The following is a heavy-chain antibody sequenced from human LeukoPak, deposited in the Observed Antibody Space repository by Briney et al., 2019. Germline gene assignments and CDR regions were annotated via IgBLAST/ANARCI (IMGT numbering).Heavy chain of an antibody. CDR3: ARDFPGGYNNWFDP. CDR2: IYYSGST. Sequence: PSETLSLTCTVSSGSITNYYWSWIRQPPGKGLEWIGYIYYSGSTNYNPSLKSRVTISVDTSKNQFSLKLSSVTAADTAVYYCARDFPGGYNNWFDPWGQGTLVTVSS. V-gene: IGHV4-59*01. CDR1: SGSITNYY. J-gene: IGHJ5*02. D-gene: IGHD3-22*01.